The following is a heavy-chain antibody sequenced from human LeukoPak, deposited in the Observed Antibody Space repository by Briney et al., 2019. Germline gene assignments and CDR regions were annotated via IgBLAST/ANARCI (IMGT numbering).Heavy chain of an antibody. CDR3: ARAHYGGILDY. Sequence: PSETLSLTCAVSGGSISSGGYSWSWIRQPPGKGLEWIGYIYHSGSTYYNPSLKSRVTISVDRSKNQFSLKLSSVTAADTAVYYCARAHYGGILDYWGQGTLVTVSS. V-gene: IGHV4-30-2*01. J-gene: IGHJ4*02. CDR2: IYHSGST. CDR1: GGSISSGGYS. D-gene: IGHD4-23*01.